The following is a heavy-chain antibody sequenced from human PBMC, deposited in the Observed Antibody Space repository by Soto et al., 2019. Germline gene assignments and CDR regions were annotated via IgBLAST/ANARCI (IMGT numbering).Heavy chain of an antibody. CDR3: ARAGGNYYDSSGYYDYYYGMGA. D-gene: IGHD3-22*01. J-gene: IGHJ6*02. CDR1: GFTSAYHA. V-gene: IGHV3-23*01. CDR2: ISSNGENT. Sequence: GWSLRLSCAASGFTSAYHAMNWVRQAPGKGLEWVSTISSNGENTHYADSVKGRFIISSDNSSNTVDLQMNSLRAEDTAVYYCARAGGNYYDSSGYYDYYYGMGAWGQGTTVTVSS.